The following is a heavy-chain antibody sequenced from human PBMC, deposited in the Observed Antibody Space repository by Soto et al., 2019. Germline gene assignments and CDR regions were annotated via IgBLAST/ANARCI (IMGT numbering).Heavy chain of an antibody. CDR2: IIPIFGTA. V-gene: IGHV1-69*12. Sequence: QVQLVQSGAEVKKPGSSVKVSCKASGGTFSSYAISWVRQAPGQGLEWMGGIIPIFGTANHAQKFQGRVTITADETTSTAYVERSSRRSEDTAVYYCASCRHDYYDILSGYYPSGYWGQGTLVTVSS. J-gene: IGHJ4*02. D-gene: IGHD3-9*01. CDR1: GGTFSSYA. CDR3: ASCRHDYYDILSGYYPSGY.